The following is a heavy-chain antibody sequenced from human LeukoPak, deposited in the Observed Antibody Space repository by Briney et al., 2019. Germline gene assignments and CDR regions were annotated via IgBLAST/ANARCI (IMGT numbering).Heavy chain of an antibody. D-gene: IGHD3-10*01. J-gene: IGHJ4*02. CDR3: AGGYGSGSRIFDY. Sequence: GRSLRLSCAASGFTFSSYAMHWVRQAPGKGLEWVAVISYDGSNKYYADSVKGRFTISRDNSKNTLYLQMNSLRAEDTAVYYCAGGYGSGSRIFDYWGQGTLVTVSS. V-gene: IGHV3-30*07. CDR2: ISYDGSNK. CDR1: GFTFSSYA.